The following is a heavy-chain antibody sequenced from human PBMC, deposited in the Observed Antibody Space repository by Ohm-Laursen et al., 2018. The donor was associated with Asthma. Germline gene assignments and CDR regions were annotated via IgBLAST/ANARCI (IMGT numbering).Heavy chain of an antibody. Sequence: SLRLSCAASGFTLSSYTMHWVRQAPGKGLDYVSSMNGNGDTTHYADSVKGRFTISRDNSKNTLYLQMSSLRAEDTAVYHCIKDLSGTYSFDYWGQGALVTVSS. CDR3: IKDLSGTYSFDY. D-gene: IGHD1-26*01. CDR1: GFTLSSYT. CDR2: MNGNGDTT. J-gene: IGHJ4*02. V-gene: IGHV3-64D*08.